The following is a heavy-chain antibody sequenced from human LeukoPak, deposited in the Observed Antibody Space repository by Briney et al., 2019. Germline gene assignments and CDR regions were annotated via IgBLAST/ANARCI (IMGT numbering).Heavy chain of an antibody. V-gene: IGHV4-61*01. CDR1: GGSVSTGSYY. CDR2: IYYSGST. Sequence: SETPSLTCTVSGGSVSTGSYYWSWIRQPPGEGLEWIGYIYYSGSTHYNPSLKSRVTILLDTSKNQFSLRLSSVTAADTAVYYCAREDNSGYYLYYFDYWGQGTLVTVSS. CDR3: AREDNSGYYLYYFDY. D-gene: IGHD3-22*01. J-gene: IGHJ4*02.